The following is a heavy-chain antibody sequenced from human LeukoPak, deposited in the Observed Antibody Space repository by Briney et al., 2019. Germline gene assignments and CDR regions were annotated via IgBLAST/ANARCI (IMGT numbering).Heavy chain of an antibody. Sequence: GASLKISYQGSGHSFTTNWIAWVRPLPGKGLEWMGTIYPGDSDTRYSPSFRGQVTISADKSISTTYLQWSSLKASDTAMYYCARHYASGTYYNPLGYWGQGTLVTVSS. CDR2: IYPGDSDT. D-gene: IGHD3-10*01. J-gene: IGHJ4*02. CDR3: ARHYASGTYYNPLGY. V-gene: IGHV5-51*01. CDR1: GHSFTTNW.